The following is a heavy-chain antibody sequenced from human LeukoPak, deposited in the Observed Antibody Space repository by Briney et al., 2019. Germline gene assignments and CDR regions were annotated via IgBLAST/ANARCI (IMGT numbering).Heavy chain of an antibody. V-gene: IGHV5-51*01. D-gene: IGHD6-13*01. Sequence: GESLKISCKASGYSFSNYWIAWVRQMPGKGLEWMRILYPGDSDTRYSPSFQGQVTISADKSINTSYLQWTSLKASDTAIYYCAKGRQQLASLTWFDPWGQGTLVTVSS. J-gene: IGHJ5*02. CDR2: LYPGDSDT. CDR3: AKGRQQLASLTWFDP. CDR1: GYSFSNYW.